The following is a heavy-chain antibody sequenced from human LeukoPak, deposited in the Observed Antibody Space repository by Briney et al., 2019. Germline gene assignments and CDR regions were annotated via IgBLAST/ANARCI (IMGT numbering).Heavy chain of an antibody. Sequence: GGSLRLSCAASGFTFSSYAMSWVRQAPGKGLEWVSAISGSGGSTYYADSVKGRFTISRDNSKNTLYLQMNSLRAEDTAVYYCARPPQPDEEYFQHWGQGTLVTVSS. CDR3: ARPPQPDEEYFQH. CDR2: ISGSGGST. CDR1: GFTFSSYA. D-gene: IGHD5-24*01. J-gene: IGHJ1*01. V-gene: IGHV3-23*01.